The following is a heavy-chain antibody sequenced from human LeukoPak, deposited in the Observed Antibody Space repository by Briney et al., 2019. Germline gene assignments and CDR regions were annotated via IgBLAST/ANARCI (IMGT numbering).Heavy chain of an antibody. CDR3: ARDRGLWLDY. Sequence: PSETLSLTCTVSGGSISSRGYYWGWIRQPPGKGLEWIGSMYYSGSTYYNPSLKSRVTISVDTSKNQFSLKLSSVTAADTAVYYCARDRGLWLDYWGQGTLVTVSS. D-gene: IGHD3-10*01. CDR1: GGSISSRGYY. V-gene: IGHV4-39*07. J-gene: IGHJ4*02. CDR2: MYYSGST.